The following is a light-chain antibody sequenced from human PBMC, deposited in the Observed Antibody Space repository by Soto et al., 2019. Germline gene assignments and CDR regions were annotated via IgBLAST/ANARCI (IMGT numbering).Light chain of an antibody. J-gene: IGKJ1*01. Sequence: DIQMTQSPSSLSASVGDRVTITCRASQTISSYLNWYQQKPGKAPKLLIYAASNLQSGVPSRFSGSGSGTDFTLTISSLQPEDFATYYCQQSHSIPTWTFDQGTQVEIK. CDR2: AAS. CDR3: QQSHSIPTWT. V-gene: IGKV1-39*01. CDR1: QTISSY.